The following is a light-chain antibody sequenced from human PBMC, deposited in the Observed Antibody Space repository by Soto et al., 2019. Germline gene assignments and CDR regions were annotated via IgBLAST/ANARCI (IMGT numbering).Light chain of an antibody. Sequence: EIVMTQSPATLSVSPGERATLSCRASQSVSSNLAWYQQKPGQAPRLLIHGATTRATGIPARFSGSGSGTEFTLTISSLKSEDFAVYYCQQYNNWPRTFGQGTKVDIK. V-gene: IGKV3-15*01. CDR2: GAT. CDR1: QSVSSN. J-gene: IGKJ1*01. CDR3: QQYNNWPRT.